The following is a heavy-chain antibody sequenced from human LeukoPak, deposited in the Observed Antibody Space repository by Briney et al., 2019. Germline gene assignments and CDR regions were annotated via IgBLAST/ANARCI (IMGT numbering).Heavy chain of an antibody. CDR1: GGSISSGGYY. V-gene: IGHV4-31*03. Sequence: SETLSLTCTVSGGSISSGGYYWSWIRQHPGKGLEWIGYIYYSGSTYYNPSLKSRVTISVDTSKNQFSLKLSSVTAADTAVYYCARVLGYYYDSSGYVDYWGQGTLVAVYS. D-gene: IGHD3-22*01. CDR3: ARVLGYYYDSSGYVDY. J-gene: IGHJ4*02. CDR2: IYYSGST.